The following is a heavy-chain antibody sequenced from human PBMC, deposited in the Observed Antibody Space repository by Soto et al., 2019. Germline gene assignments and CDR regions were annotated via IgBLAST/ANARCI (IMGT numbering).Heavy chain of an antibody. V-gene: IGHV4-34*01. J-gene: IGHJ6*03. CDR1: GWAFSGYY. Sequence: PWDTLSLTFAVCGWAFSGYYWSWIRQPPGKGREWIGEINHSGSTNYNPSLKSRVTISVDTSKNQFSLKLSSVTAADTALCYCGGGFRYSSYCYYMDAWGKGTLVTLSS. CDR3: GGGFRYSSYCYYMDA. D-gene: IGHD2-15*01. CDR2: INHSGST.